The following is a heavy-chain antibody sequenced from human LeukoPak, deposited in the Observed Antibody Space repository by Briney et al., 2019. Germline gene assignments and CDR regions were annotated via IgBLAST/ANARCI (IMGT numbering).Heavy chain of an antibody. CDR1: GFPFSSYW. CDR3: ARDGHYDYVWGTYRYEPHAFDV. Sequence: GGSLRLSCAASGFPFSSYWMHWVRQAPGKGLVWVSRIHSDGSSTNYADSVKGRFTISRDNAKNTLYLQINSLRAEDTAVYYCARDGHYDYVWGTYRYEPHAFDVWGQGTMVTVSS. V-gene: IGHV3-74*01. D-gene: IGHD3-16*02. CDR2: IHSDGSST. J-gene: IGHJ3*01.